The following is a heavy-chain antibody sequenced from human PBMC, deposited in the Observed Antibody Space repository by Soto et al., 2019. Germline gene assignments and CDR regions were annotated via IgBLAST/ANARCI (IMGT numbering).Heavy chain of an antibody. CDR1: GDSISRGDY. V-gene: IGHV4-38-2*02. D-gene: IGHD3-22*01. Sequence: SETLSLTGTVSGDSISRGDYWAWIRQPPGKGLEWIGSIYHSVTTYYNPSLESRVTISVDTSKNQFSLKLSAVTAADSAVYHCARTDSVGYYPYLGQGTLVTGSP. CDR3: ARTDSVGYYPY. J-gene: IGHJ4*02. CDR2: IYHSVTT.